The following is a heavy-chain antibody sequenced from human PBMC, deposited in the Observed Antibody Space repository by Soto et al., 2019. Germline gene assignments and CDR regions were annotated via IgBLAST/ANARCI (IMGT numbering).Heavy chain of an antibody. J-gene: IGHJ5*02. CDR1: GGSINSSSYF. CDR2: IYYSGST. D-gene: IGHD6-19*01. Sequence: SETLSLTCSVSGGSINSSSYFWGRVRQPPGKGLEWIGSIYYSGSTYYNPSLRSRVTISVDTSKNQFSLKLSSVTAADTAVFYCARHYSSGSRNWFDPWGQGTLVTVSS. CDR3: ARHYSSGSRNWFDP. V-gene: IGHV4-39*01.